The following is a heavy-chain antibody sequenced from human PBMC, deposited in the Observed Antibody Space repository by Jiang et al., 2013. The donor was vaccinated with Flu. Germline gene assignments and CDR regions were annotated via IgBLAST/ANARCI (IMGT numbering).Heavy chain of an antibody. Sequence: GPGLVKPSETLSLTCTVSGGSISSYYWSWIRQPPGKGLEWIGYIYYSGSTNYNPSLKSRVTISVDTSKNQFSLKLSSVTAADTAVYYCARLENYWFDPWGQGTLVTVSS. CDR1: GGSISSYY. J-gene: IGHJ5*02. CDR3: ARLENYWFDP. CDR2: IYYSGST. D-gene: IGHD2/OR15-2a*01. V-gene: IGHV4-59*08.